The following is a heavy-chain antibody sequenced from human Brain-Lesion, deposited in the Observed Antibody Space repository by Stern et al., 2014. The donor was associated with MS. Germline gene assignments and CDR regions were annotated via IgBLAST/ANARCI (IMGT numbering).Heavy chain of an antibody. CDR1: GFTFSSYG. CDR2: IWFDGTKN. Sequence: DQLVESGGGVVQPGRSLRLSCAVSGFTFSSYGMYWVRQAPGKGLGWVAGIWFDGTKNNYIESVKGRFTISGDNSKNTLSLQMTSLRAEDTAVYYCAKDKKDSSGWNLYFYGMDVWGQGTTVIVSS. CDR3: AKDKKDSSGWNLYFYGMDV. J-gene: IGHJ6*02. D-gene: IGHD6-19*01. V-gene: IGHV3-33*06.